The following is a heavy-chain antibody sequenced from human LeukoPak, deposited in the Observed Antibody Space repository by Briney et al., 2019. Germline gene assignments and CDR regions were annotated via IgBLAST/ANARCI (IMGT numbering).Heavy chain of an antibody. CDR2: INPNSGGT. Sequence: ASVKVSCKASGYTFTGYYMHWVRQAPGQGLEWMGWINPNSGGTNYAQKFQGRVTMTRDTSISTAYMELSRLRSDDTAVYYCAPTRVWDSSGSFDYWGQGILVTVSS. J-gene: IGHJ4*02. CDR1: GYTFTGYY. V-gene: IGHV1-2*02. D-gene: IGHD3-22*01. CDR3: APTRVWDSSGSFDY.